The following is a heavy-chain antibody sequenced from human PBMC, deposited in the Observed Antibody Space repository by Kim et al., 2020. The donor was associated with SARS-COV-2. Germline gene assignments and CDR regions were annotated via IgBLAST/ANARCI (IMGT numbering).Heavy chain of an antibody. D-gene: IGHD4-17*01. V-gene: IGHV1-18*01. Sequence: TQYGQKAQSRVIMTTDTSTNTAYMELGSLRSDGTAMYYCARGAYGDVSFDYWGQGTLVTVSS. CDR2: T. J-gene: IGHJ4*02. CDR3: ARGAYGDVSFDY.